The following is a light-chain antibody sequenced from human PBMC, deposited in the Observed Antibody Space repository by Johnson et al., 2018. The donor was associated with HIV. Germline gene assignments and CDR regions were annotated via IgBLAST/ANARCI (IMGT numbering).Light chain of an antibody. Sequence: QSVLTQPPSVSAAPGQKVTISCSGSSSNIESNYVSWYQQLQGAIPKLLIFENNKRPSGIPDRFSGSKSGTSATLGIAGLQTGDEADYYCGTWDSSLSAHYVFGTGTKITVL. J-gene: IGLJ1*01. CDR3: GTWDSSLSAHYV. V-gene: IGLV1-51*02. CDR2: ENN. CDR1: SSNIESNY.